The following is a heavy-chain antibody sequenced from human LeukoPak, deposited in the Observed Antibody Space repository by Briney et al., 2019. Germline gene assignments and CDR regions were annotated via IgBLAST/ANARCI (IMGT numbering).Heavy chain of an antibody. CDR1: GGSISSGGYY. V-gene: IGHV4-31*11. Sequence: SQTLSLTCAVSGGSISSGGYYWSWIRQHPGKGLEWIGYIYYSGSTYYNPSLKSRVTISVDTSKNQFSLKLSSVTAADTAVYYCATQYSSSWCNAFDIWGQGTMVTVSS. CDR2: IYYSGST. J-gene: IGHJ3*02. CDR3: ATQYSSSWCNAFDI. D-gene: IGHD6-13*01.